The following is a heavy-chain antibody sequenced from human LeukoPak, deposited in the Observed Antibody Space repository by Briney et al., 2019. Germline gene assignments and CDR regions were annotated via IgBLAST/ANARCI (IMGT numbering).Heavy chain of an antibody. CDR2: IKQDGREI. CDR3: ARDDPRGMSHDK. CDR1: GFTFSNYW. J-gene: IGHJ4*02. V-gene: IGHV3-7*01. Sequence: PGGSLRLSCAASGFTFSNYWMTWVRQAPGKGPEWVANIKQDGREIYYVDSVKGRFTISRDNAKNSLDLQMNSLRVEDTAVYYCARDDPRGMSHDKWGQGTLVTVSS. D-gene: IGHD6-13*01.